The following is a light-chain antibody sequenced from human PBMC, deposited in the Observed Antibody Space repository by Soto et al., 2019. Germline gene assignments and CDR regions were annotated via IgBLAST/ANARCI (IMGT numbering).Light chain of an antibody. Sequence: DIQLTQSPSTLSASVGDSVTITCRASQSVSSWLAWYQQKPGRAPRLLIYDASKLEAGVPSRFSGSGSETELSLTISSLLSDDFATYFCQQYNSFPTFGQGTRLEIK. CDR2: DAS. V-gene: IGKV1-5*01. CDR1: QSVSSW. CDR3: QQYNSFPT. J-gene: IGKJ5*01.